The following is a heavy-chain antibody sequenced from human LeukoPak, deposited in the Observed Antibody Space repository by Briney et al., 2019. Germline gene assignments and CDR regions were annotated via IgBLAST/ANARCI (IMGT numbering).Heavy chain of an antibody. CDR2: VDTKEKVK. CDR1: GFDFSDYT. V-gene: IGHV3-48*01. Sequence: PGGSLRLSCAASGFDFSDYTMNWVRQAPGKGLEWISFVDTKEKVKYYAASVKGRFAISRDNAKKSHDLQMNSLRTEDTAMYYCVISFLSKKAVVKGGSFDIWGQGTMVTVSS. CDR3: VISFLSKKAVVKGGSFDI. J-gene: IGHJ3*02. D-gene: IGHD3-22*01.